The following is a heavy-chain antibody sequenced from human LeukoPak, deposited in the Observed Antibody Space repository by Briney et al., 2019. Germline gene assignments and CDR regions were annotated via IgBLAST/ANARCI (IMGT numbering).Heavy chain of an antibody. CDR1: GGSFSGYY. D-gene: IGHD3-22*01. V-gene: IGHV4-34*01. Sequence: SETLSLTCAVYGGSFSGYYWSWIRQPPGKGLEWIGEVNHSGSTNYNPSLKSRVTISVDTSKNQFSLKLSSVTAADTAVYYCARQAPRDSSGYYLLQFGAFDIWGQGTMVTVSS. CDR2: VNHSGST. J-gene: IGHJ3*02. CDR3: ARQAPRDSSGYYLLQFGAFDI.